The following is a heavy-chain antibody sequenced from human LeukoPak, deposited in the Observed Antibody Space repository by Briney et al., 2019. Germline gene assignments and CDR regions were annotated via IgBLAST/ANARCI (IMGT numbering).Heavy chain of an antibody. V-gene: IGHV1-46*01. CDR3: AREEIYDSSGSLNYYYYYGMDV. J-gene: IGHJ6*02. CDR1: GYTFTSYY. Sequence: ASVNVSCKASGYTFTSYYMHWVRQAPGQGLEWMGIINPSGDSTSYAQKFQGRVTMTRDTSTSTVYMELSSLRSEDTAVYYCAREEIYDSSGSLNYYYYYGMDVWGQGTTVTVSS. CDR2: INPSGDST. D-gene: IGHD3-22*01.